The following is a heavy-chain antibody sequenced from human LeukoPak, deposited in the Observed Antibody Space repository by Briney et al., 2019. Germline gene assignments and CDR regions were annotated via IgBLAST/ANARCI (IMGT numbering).Heavy chain of an antibody. CDR2: ISSDSDVT. J-gene: IGHJ4*02. V-gene: IGHV3-23*01. Sequence: GGSLRLSCAASGFTFSDAVMSWVRQAPGKGLEWVSAISSDSDVTYYAASVKGRFTIPRDNSKSTVYLQMNSLRAEDAATYYCAKVGYCSSNCFRTHDYWGQGALVTVSS. CDR3: AKVGYCSSNCFRTHDY. D-gene: IGHD2-15*01. CDR1: GFTFSDAV.